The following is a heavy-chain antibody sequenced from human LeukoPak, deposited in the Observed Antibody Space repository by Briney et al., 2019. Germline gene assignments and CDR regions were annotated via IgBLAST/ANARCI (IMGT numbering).Heavy chain of an antibody. CDR2: IYYSGST. Sequence: SETLSLTCTVSGGSISSYYWSWIRQPPGKGLEWIGYIYYSGSTNYNPSLKSRVTISVDTSKNQFSLKLRSVTAADTAVYYCARQFRTMVPFDYWGQGTLVTVSS. V-gene: IGHV4-59*08. J-gene: IGHJ4*02. CDR1: GGSISSYY. CDR3: ARQFRTMVPFDY. D-gene: IGHD3-10*01.